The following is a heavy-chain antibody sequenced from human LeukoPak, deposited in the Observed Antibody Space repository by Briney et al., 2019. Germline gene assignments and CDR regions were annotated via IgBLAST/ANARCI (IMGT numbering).Heavy chain of an antibody. CDR3: ARYREPYDHLPHALGM. CDR2: IYSSGAT. D-gene: IGHD5-12*01. CDR1: GGSVNTHTYF. Sequence: SETLSLTCTVSGGSVNTHTYFWNWVRQPAGKRLEWIGRIYSSGATEYNPSLHSRVTMSLDMSTNQFSLRLNSATASDTAVYYCARYREPYDHLPHALGMWGQGTMVTVSS. J-gene: IGHJ3*02. V-gene: IGHV4-61*02.